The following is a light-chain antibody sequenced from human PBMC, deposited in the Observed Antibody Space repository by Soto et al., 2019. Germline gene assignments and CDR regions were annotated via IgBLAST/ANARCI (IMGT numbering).Light chain of an antibody. CDR1: SSDVGGYNY. Sequence: QSVLTQPASVSGSPGQSITISCTGTSSDVGGYNYVSWYQQHPGKAPKLMIYDVTNRPSGVSNRFSGSKSGNTASLTISGLQAEDEADYYCSSYTSSSTPLVFGGWTKLTV. CDR3: SSYTSSSTPLV. CDR2: DVT. V-gene: IGLV2-14*01. J-gene: IGLJ3*02.